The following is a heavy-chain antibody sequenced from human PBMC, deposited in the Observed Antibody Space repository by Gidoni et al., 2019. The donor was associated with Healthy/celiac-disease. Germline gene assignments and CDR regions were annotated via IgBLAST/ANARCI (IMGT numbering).Heavy chain of an antibody. CDR1: GGSISSSSYY. Sequence: LQLQESGPGLVKPSETLSRTCTVSGGSISSSSYYWGWIRQPPGKGLEWIGSIYYSGSTYYNPSLKSRVTISVDTSKNQFSLKLSSVTAADTAVYYCARQPSIADRPKNWYFDLWGRGTLVTVSS. CDR3: ARQPSIADRPKNWYFDL. D-gene: IGHD6-6*01. CDR2: IYYSGST. J-gene: IGHJ2*01. V-gene: IGHV4-39*07.